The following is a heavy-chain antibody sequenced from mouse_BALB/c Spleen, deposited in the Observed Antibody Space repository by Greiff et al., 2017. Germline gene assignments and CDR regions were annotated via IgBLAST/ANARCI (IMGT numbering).Heavy chain of an antibody. D-gene: IGHD1-1*01. V-gene: IGHV1S56*01. CDR3: ARDSYYYGSSWFAY. J-gene: IGHJ3*01. CDR1: GYTFTSYY. CDR2: IYPGDGST. Sequence: QVQLKQSGPELVKPGASVKMSCKASGYTFTSYYIHWVKQRPGQGLEWIGWIYPGDGSTKYNEKFKGKTTLTADKSSSTAYMLLSSLTSEDSAIYFCARDSYYYGSSWFAYWGQGTLVTVSA.